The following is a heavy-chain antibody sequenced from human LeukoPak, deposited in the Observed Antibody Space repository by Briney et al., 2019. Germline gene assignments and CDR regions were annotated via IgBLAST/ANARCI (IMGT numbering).Heavy chain of an antibody. D-gene: IGHD6-19*01. Sequence: SVKVSCKASGGTFSSYAISWVRQAPGQGLEWMGGIIPIFGTANYAQKFQGRVTMTRNTSISTAYMELSSLRSEDTAVYYCARWTSSGWDYWGQGTLVTVSS. J-gene: IGHJ4*02. CDR2: IIPIFGTA. CDR1: GGTFSSYA. V-gene: IGHV1-69*05. CDR3: ARWTSSGWDY.